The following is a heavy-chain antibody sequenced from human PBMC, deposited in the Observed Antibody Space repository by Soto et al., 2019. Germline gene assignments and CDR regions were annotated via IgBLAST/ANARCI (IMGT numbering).Heavy chain of an antibody. J-gene: IGHJ6*02. V-gene: IGHV1-69*06. D-gene: IGHD1-26*01. CDR2: IIPIFGTA. CDR3: ARATYSGSYYYYYYGTDV. Sequence: ASVKVSCKASGGTFSSYAISWVRQAPGQGLEWMGGIIPIFGTANYAQKFQGRVTITADKSTSTAYMELSSLRSEDTAVYYCARATYSGSYYYYYYGTDVWGQGTTVTVSS. CDR1: GGTFSSYA.